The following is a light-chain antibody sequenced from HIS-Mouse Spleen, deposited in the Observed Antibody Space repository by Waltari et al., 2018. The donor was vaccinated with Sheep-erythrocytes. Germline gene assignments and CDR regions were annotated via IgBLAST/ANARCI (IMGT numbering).Light chain of an antibody. Sequence: DIQMTQSPSSLFASVGDRVTITCRASQSISSYLNWYQQKPGKAPKLLIYAASSLQSGVPSRFSGSGSGTDFTRTISSLQPEDFATYYCQQSYSTPQFTFGPGTKVDIK. CDR3: QQSYSTPQFT. CDR2: AAS. V-gene: IGKV1-39*01. CDR1: QSISSY. J-gene: IGKJ3*01.